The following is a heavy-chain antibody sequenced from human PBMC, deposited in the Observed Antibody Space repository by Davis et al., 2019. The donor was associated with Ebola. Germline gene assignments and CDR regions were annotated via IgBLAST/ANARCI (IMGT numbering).Heavy chain of an antibody. J-gene: IGHJ6*04. CDR3: AGGKGAVAGRYYYYGMDV. CDR2: ISSGSSTM. V-gene: IGHV3-48*01. CDR1: GFTFSSYS. D-gene: IGHD6-19*01. Sequence: GESLKISCAASGFTFSSYSINWVRQAPGKGLEWVSYISSGSSTMFYADSVKGRFTISRDNAKNSLYLQMNSLRAEDTAVYYCAGGKGAVAGRYYYYGMDVWGKGTTVTVSS.